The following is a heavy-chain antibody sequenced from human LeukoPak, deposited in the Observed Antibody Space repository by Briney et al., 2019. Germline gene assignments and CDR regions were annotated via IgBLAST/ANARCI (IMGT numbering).Heavy chain of an antibody. CDR1: GGSISSGDYY. D-gene: IGHD2-2*02. CDR3: ARGEYQLLYGLFDP. Sequence: PSQTLSLTCSVSGGSISSGDYYWSWIRQPPGKGLEWIGYIYYSGSTNYNPSLKSRVTISVDTSKNQFSLKLSSVTAADTAVYYCARGEYQLLYGLFDPWGQGTLVTVSS. V-gene: IGHV4-61*08. CDR2: IYYSGST. J-gene: IGHJ5*02.